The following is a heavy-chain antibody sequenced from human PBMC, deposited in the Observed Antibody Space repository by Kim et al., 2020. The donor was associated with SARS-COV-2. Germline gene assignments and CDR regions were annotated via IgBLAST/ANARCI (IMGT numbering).Heavy chain of an antibody. J-gene: IGHJ4*01. CDR2: IYYSGST. CDR1: GGSISSYY. Sequence: SETLSLTCTVSGGSISSYYWSWIRQPPGKGLEWIGYIYYSGSTNYNPSLKSRVTISVDTSKNQFSLKLSSVTAADTAVYYCARATNSGSYYPYYFYYWG. D-gene: IGHD1-26*01. CDR3: ARATNSGSYYPYYFYY. V-gene: IGHV4-59*13.